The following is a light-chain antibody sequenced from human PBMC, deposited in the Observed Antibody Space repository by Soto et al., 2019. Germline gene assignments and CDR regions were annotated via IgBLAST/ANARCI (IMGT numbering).Light chain of an antibody. Sequence: EIVMTQSPATLSVSPGERATLSCRASQSVSSNLAWYQQKPGQPPRLLIYGASTRPTGIPARFSGSGSGTEFTLTISSLHSEDFAVYYCQQYNNWPVTFGQGTKVDIK. CDR2: GAS. J-gene: IGKJ1*01. CDR1: QSVSSN. V-gene: IGKV3-15*01. CDR3: QQYNNWPVT.